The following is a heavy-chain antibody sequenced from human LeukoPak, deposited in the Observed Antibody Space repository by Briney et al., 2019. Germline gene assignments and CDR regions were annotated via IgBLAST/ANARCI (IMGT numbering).Heavy chain of an antibody. J-gene: IGHJ6*02. V-gene: IGHV3-48*03. D-gene: IGHD1-26*01. Sequence: PGGSLRLSCAASGFTFSSYEMNWVRQAPGKGLEWVSYISSSGSTIYYADSVKGRFTISRDNAKNSLYLQMNGLRAEDTAVYYCARDWDDIVGATTRYYYGMDVWGQGTTVTVSS. CDR2: ISSSGSTI. CDR3: ARDWDDIVGATTRYYYGMDV. CDR1: GFTFSSYE.